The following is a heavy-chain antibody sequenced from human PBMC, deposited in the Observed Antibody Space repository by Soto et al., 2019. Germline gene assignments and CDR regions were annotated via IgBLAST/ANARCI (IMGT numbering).Heavy chain of an antibody. Sequence: GASVKVSCKASPYWLSSHFMHWVRQAPGELLEWMGMIDPCPNNASYSTQVQGRLTLTSDMPSRTVYMQLSNLRSDDTAVYYCAGASSRVSSVVADYWGQGTLVTVSS. D-gene: IGHD2-15*01. CDR3: AGASSRVSSVVADY. CDR1: PYWLSSHF. V-gene: IGHV1-46*01. CDR2: IDPCPNNA. J-gene: IGHJ4*02.